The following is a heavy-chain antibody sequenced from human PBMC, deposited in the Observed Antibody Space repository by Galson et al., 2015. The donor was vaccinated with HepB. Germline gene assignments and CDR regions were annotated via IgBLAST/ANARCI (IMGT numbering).Heavy chain of an antibody. CDR2: ISWDGGST. CDR1: GFTFDDYT. D-gene: IGHD5-24*01. V-gene: IGHV3-43*01. J-gene: IGHJ4*02. CDR3: AKDKMNGYNWGSFDY. Sequence: SLRLSCAASGFTFDDYTMHWVRQAPGKGLEWVSLISWDGGSTYYADSAKGRFTISRDNSKNSLYLQMNSLRTEDTALYYCAKDKMNGYNWGSFDYWGQGTLVTVSS.